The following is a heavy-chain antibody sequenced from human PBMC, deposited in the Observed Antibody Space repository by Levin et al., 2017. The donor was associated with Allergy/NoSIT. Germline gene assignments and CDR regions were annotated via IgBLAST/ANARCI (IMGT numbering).Heavy chain of an antibody. J-gene: IGHJ4*02. Sequence: GGSLRLSCAASGFTFSSYAMSWVRQAPGKGLEWVSAISGSGGSTYYADSVKGRFTISRDNSKNTLYLQMNSLRAEETAVYYCAKDDRWVVVAATARGSHAVFDYWGQGTLVTVSS. D-gene: IGHD2-15*01. CDR3: AKDDRWVVVAATARGSHAVFDY. CDR2: ISGSGGST. V-gene: IGHV3-23*01. CDR1: GFTFSSYA.